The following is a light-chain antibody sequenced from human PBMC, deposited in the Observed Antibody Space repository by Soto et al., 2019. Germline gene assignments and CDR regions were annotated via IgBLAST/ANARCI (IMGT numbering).Light chain of an antibody. Sequence: QSVLTQPASVSGSPGQLITISCTETSNDVGGYNYVSWYQQHPDTAPKLIIYDVRYRPSGVSNRFSGSKSGNTASLTISGLQAEDEADYYCSAYTSSSTPYVFGSGTKVTVL. CDR1: SNDVGGYNY. CDR3: SAYTSSSTPYV. V-gene: IGLV2-14*03. J-gene: IGLJ1*01. CDR2: DVR.